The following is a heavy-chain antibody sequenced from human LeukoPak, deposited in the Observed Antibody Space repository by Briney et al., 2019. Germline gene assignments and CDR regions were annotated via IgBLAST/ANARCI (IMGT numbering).Heavy chain of an antibody. V-gene: IGHV3-30*18. CDR3: AKSVYSSSWYGAFDI. Sequence: PGRSLRLSCAASGFTFSSYGMHWVRQAPGKGLEWVAVISYDGSNKYYADSVKGRFTISRDNSKNMLYLQMNSLRAEDTAVYYCAKSVYSSSWYGAFDIWGQGTMVTVSS. CDR2: ISYDGSNK. D-gene: IGHD6-13*01. CDR1: GFTFSSYG. J-gene: IGHJ3*02.